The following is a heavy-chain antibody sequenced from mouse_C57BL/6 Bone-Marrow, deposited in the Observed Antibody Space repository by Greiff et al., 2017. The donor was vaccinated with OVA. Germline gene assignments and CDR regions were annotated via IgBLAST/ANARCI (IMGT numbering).Heavy chain of an antibody. J-gene: IGHJ3*01. CDR1: GFTFSSYA. CDR3: TREKGSYDYDSAWFAY. CDR2: ISDGGSYT. V-gene: IGHV5-4*01. D-gene: IGHD1-1*01. Sequence: EVQLVESGGGLVKPGGSLKLSCAASGFTFSSYAMSWVRQTPEKRLEWVATISDGGSYTYYPDNVKGRFTISRDNAQNNLYLQMSHLKSEDTAMYYCTREKGSYDYDSAWFAYWGQGTLVTVSA.